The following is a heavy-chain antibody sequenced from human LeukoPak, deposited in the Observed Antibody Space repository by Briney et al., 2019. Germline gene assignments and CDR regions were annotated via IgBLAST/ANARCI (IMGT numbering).Heavy chain of an antibody. V-gene: IGHV4-38-2*02. CDR3: ARGLRQLADY. CDR2: IYHSGST. CDR1: GYSINSGYY. D-gene: IGHD6-13*01. Sequence: SETLSLTCTVSGYSINSGYYWGWIRQSPGKGLEWIGSIYHSGSTNYNPSLKSRVTISVDTSKNQFSLKLSSVTAADTAVYYCARGLRQLADYWGQGTLVTVSS. J-gene: IGHJ4*02.